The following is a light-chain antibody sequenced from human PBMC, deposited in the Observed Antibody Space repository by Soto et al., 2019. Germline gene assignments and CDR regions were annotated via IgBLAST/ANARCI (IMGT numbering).Light chain of an antibody. CDR3: SSYTSTRGQV. CDR2: EVS. V-gene: IGLV2-14*01. Sequence: QSVLTQPASVSGSPGQSITISCTGTGSDVGGSKFVSWYQQHPGKAPKLLISEVSHRPSGVSIRFSGSKSDNTASLTISGLQAEDEADYYCSSYTSTRGQVFGSGTKVTVL. J-gene: IGLJ1*01. CDR1: GSDVGGSKF.